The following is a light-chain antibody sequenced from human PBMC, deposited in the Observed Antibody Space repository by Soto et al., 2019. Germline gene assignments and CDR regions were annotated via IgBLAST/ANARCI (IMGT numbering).Light chain of an antibody. Sequence: EIVLTQSPGTLSLSPGERATLSCGASQSLSTNYLAWYQQKPGQAPRLLIYEASSRATGVPDRFSGSGSGTDFTLTISSLEPEDFALYFCQRYDTSPWTFGQGTKVDIK. CDR2: EAS. V-gene: IGKV3-20*01. CDR1: QSLSTNY. CDR3: QRYDTSPWT. J-gene: IGKJ1*01.